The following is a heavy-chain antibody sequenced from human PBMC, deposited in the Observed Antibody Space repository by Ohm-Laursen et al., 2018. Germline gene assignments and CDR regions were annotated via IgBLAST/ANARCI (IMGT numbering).Heavy chain of an antibody. CDR1: GFSLSTSGVG. V-gene: IGHV2-5*01. J-gene: IGHJ4*02. Sequence: TQTLTLTCTFSGFSLSTSGVGVGWIRQPPGKALEWLALIYWNNDKRYSPSLRSRLTITKDTSKSQVVLTMTNMDPVDTATYYCAHRRGYTYGQNFDYWGQGTLVTVSS. D-gene: IGHD5-18*01. CDR3: AHRRGYTYGQNFDY. CDR2: IYWNNDK.